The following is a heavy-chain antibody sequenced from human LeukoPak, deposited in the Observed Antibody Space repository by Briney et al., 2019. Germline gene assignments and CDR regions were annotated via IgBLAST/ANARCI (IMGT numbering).Heavy chain of an antibody. CDR3: AVDYYGSGSPSY. V-gene: IGHV1-18*01. CDR1: GYTFTSYG. CDR2: ISAYSGNT. J-gene: IGHJ4*02. D-gene: IGHD3-10*01. Sequence: ASVKVSCKASGYTFTSYGISWVRQAPGQGLEWMGWISAYSGNTNYAQKLQGRVTMTTDTSTSTAYMELRSLRSDDTAVYYCAVDYYGSGSPSYWGQGTLVTVSS.